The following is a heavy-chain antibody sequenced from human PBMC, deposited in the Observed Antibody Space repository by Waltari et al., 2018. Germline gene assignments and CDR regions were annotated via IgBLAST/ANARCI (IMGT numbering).Heavy chain of an antibody. CDR1: GFTFSSYG. D-gene: IGHD4-17*01. Sequence: QVQLVESGGGVVQPGGSLRLSCAASGFTFSSYGMHWVRQAPGKGLEWVAFIRYDGSNKYYADSVKGRFTISRDNSKNTLYLQMNSLRAEDTAVYYCAKPQLRAVTTSFDYWGQGTLVTVSS. CDR2: IRYDGSNK. J-gene: IGHJ4*02. CDR3: AKPQLRAVTTSFDY. V-gene: IGHV3-30*02.